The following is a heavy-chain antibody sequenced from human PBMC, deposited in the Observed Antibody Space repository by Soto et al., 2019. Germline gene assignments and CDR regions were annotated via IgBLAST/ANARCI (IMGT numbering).Heavy chain of an antibody. V-gene: IGHV1-69*13. CDR3: ASPRYSGYDSYYYYGMDV. CDR1: GGTFSSYA. J-gene: IGHJ6*02. CDR2: IIPIFGTA. D-gene: IGHD5-12*01. Sequence: ASVKVSCKASGGTFSSYAISWVRQAPGQGLELMGGIIPIFGTANYAQKFQGRVTITADESTSTAYMELSSLRSEDTAVYYCASPRYSGYDSYYYYGMDVWGQGTTVTVSS.